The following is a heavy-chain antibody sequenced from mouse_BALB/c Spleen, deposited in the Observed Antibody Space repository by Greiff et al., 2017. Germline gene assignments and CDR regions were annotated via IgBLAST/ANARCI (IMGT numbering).Heavy chain of an antibody. V-gene: IGHV5-6-5*01. CDR3: ARAGYLLRYFDV. CDR2: ISSGGST. D-gene: IGHD1-1*01. CDR1: GFTFSSYA. Sequence: EVQRVESGGGLVKPGGSLKLSCAASGFTFSSYAMSWVRQTPEKRLEWVASISSGGSTYYRDSVKGRFTISRDNARNILYLQMSSLRSEDTAMYYCARAGYLLRYFDVWGAGTTVTVSS. J-gene: IGHJ1*01.